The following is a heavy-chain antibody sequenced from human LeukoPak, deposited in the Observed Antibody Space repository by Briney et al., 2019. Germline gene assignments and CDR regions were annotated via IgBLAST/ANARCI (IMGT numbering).Heavy chain of an antibody. CDR1: GFTFGDYA. CDR2: IRSKAYGGTT. CDR3: TRARSYSSGWYYWFDP. Sequence: GGSLGLSCTASGFTFGDYAMSWVRQAPGKGLEWVGFIRSKAYGGTTEYAASVKGRFTISRDDSKSIAYLQMNSLKTEDTAVYYCTRARSYSSGWYYWFDPWGQGTLVTVSS. J-gene: IGHJ5*02. V-gene: IGHV3-49*04. D-gene: IGHD6-19*01.